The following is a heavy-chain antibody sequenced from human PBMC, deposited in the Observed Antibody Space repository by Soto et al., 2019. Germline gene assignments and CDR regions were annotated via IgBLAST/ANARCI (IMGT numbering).Heavy chain of an antibody. CDR1: GDSVFSSTAA. V-gene: IGHV6-1*01. Sequence: PSQTLSLTCAISGDSVFSSTAAWNWIRQSPSRGLEWLGRTYYRSKWYNDYAVPVKSRITINPDTSKHQFSLQLNSVTPEDTAVYYCARDRSGSGWFNAFDIWGHGTMVTVSS. CDR3: ARDRSGSGWFNAFDI. CDR2: TYYRSKWYN. J-gene: IGHJ3*02. D-gene: IGHD6-19*01.